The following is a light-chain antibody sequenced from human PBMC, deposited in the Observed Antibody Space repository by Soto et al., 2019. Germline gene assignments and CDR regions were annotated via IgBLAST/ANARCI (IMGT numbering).Light chain of an antibody. CDR2: DAY. CDR3: QQRHMCPIT. Sequence: VLTQSPVTPSLSPWERATLSCRASQSFRGLLAWYQQKPGQAPRLLIYDAYNRATGIPPRFSGSGSGTDFTLTISSLEPEDSAVYYCQQRHMCPITFGQGTEVDI. V-gene: IGKV3-11*01. J-gene: IGKJ1*01. CDR1: QSFRGL.